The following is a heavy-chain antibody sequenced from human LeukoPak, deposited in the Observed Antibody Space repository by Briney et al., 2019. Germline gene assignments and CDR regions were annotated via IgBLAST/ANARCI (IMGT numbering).Heavy chain of an antibody. J-gene: IGHJ4*02. CDR3: AREGITIFGVVITTTFDY. Sequence: PSETLSLTCTVSGGSISSYYWSWIRQPAGKGLEWIGRIYTSGSTNYNPSLKSRVTMSVDTSKNQFSLKLSSVTAADTAVYYCAREGITIFGVVITTTFDYWGQGNLVTVSS. D-gene: IGHD3-3*01. CDR1: GGSISSYY. CDR2: IYTSGST. V-gene: IGHV4-4*07.